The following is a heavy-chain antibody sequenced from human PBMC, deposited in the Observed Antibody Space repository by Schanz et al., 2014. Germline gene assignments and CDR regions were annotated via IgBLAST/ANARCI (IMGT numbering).Heavy chain of an antibody. CDR2: INSRSNFI. CDR3: VREENYPSFLGYYYYMDV. Sequence: EVQLVESGGGLVKPGGSLRLSCTASRIIFGTYSMNWIRQTPKGLEWVSSINSRSNFIYYADSVKGRFTISRDNAKNSLYLQMNSLRAEDTAVYYCVREENYPSFLGYYYYMDVWGKGTSVTVSS. D-gene: IGHD3-10*01. V-gene: IGHV3-21*01. CDR1: RIIFGTYS. J-gene: IGHJ6*03.